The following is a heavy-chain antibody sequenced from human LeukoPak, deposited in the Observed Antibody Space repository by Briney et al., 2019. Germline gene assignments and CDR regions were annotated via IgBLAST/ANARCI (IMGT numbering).Heavy chain of an antibody. CDR3: ARDGWDSRLYYFDY. CDR1: GFTFSSYG. V-gene: IGHV3-30*03. CDR2: ISYDGSNK. J-gene: IGHJ4*02. Sequence: GGSLRLSCAASGFTFSSYGMHWVRQAPGKGLEWVAVISYDGSNKYYADSVKGRFTISRDNSKNTLYLQMNSLRAEDTAVYYCARDGWDSRLYYFDYWGQGTLVTVSS. D-gene: IGHD1-26*01.